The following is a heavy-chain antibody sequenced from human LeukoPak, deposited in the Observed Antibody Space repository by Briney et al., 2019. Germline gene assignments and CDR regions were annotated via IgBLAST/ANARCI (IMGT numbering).Heavy chain of an antibody. Sequence: GGSLILSCAASGFTFHDHGMSWVRQVPGKGLEWVSALNWNGDNTGYADSVKGRFTISRDNAKKSLYLQMNSLTAEDTAYYYCAREEGPYFDCWGQGTLVTVSS. CDR2: LNWNGDNT. CDR3: AREEGPYFDC. J-gene: IGHJ4*02. CDR1: GFTFHDHG. V-gene: IGHV3-20*04.